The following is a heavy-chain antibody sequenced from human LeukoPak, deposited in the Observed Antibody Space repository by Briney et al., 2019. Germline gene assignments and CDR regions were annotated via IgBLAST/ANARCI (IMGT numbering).Heavy chain of an antibody. Sequence: GGSLRLSCAASGFTFSSYSMNWVRQAPGKGLEWVSYISSSGSTIYYADSVKGRFTISRDNAKNSLYLQMNSLRAEDTAVYYCARDANEDTAMIPAWFDPWGQGILVTVSS. D-gene: IGHD5-18*01. CDR2: ISSSGSTI. V-gene: IGHV3-48*04. CDR3: ARDANEDTAMIPAWFDP. CDR1: GFTFSSYS. J-gene: IGHJ5*02.